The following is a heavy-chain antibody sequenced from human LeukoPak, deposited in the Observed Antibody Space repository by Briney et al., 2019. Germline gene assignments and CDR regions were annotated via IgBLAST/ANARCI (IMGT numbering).Heavy chain of an antibody. D-gene: IGHD3-22*01. CDR2: ISYDGSNK. J-gene: IGHJ4*02. V-gene: IGHV3-30-3*01. Sequence: GGSLRLSCAASGFTFSSYAMHWVRQAPGKGLEWVAVISYDGSNKYYADSVKGRFTISRDNAKNSLYLQMNSLRAEDTAVYYCPRDYYDAHDYWGQGTLVTVSS. CDR3: PRDYYDAHDY. CDR1: GFTFSSYA.